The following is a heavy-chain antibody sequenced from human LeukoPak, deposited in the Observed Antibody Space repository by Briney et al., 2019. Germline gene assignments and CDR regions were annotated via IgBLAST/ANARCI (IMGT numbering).Heavy chain of an antibody. CDR3: ARSSSGWYLHY. CDR2: TWYDGSNK. V-gene: IGHV3-33*01. J-gene: IGHJ4*02. CDR1: GFTFSSYG. Sequence: GGSLRLSCAASGFTFSSYGMHWVRQAPGKGLEWVAVTWYDGSNKYYADSVKGRFTISRDNSKNTLYLQMNSLRAEDTAVYYCARSSSGWYLHYWGQGTLVTVSS. D-gene: IGHD6-19*01.